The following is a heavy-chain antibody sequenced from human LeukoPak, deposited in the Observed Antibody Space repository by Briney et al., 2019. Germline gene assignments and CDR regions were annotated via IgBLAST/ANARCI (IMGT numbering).Heavy chain of an antibody. CDR1: GFTFSSYG. J-gene: IGHJ4*02. CDR3: ARTIRGVYYDRNGYYSQYYFDY. D-gene: IGHD3-22*01. CDR2: IKQDGSEK. Sequence: GGSLRLSCAASGFTFSSYGMSWVRQAPGKGLEWVANIKQDGSEKYYVDSVKGRFTISRDNARNSLYLQMNSLRAEDMDVSYCARTIRGVYYDRNGYYSQYYFDYWGQGPLVTVS. V-gene: IGHV3-7*01.